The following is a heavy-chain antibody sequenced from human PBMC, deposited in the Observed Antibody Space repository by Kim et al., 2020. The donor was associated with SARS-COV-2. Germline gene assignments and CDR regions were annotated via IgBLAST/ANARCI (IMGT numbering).Heavy chain of an antibody. CDR3: TRAVVAGLFDF. CDR2: INTDTGNP. CDR1: GYTFTTYA. J-gene: IGHJ4*02. V-gene: IGHV7-4-1*02. D-gene: IGHD6-19*01. Sequence: ASVKVSCKASGYTFTTYAMNWVRQAPGQGLEWMGWINTDTGNPTYAQGFTGRFVFSLDTSVSTAYLQISSLKAEDTAVYYCTRAVVAGLFDFWGQGTLVTVSS.